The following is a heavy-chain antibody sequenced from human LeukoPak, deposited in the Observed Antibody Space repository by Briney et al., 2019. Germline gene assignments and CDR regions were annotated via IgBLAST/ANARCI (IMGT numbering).Heavy chain of an antibody. J-gene: IGHJ4*02. V-gene: IGHV3-23*01. CDR1: GFTFSGYA. CDR2: ISGSGGGT. D-gene: IGHD2-2*01. Sequence: AGGSLRLSCAASGFTFSGYAMSWVRQAPGKGLEWVSTISGSGGGTYHADSVKGRFTIFRDNSKNSLYLQMNSLRTEDTALYYCAKATRADCSSTSCYEVDYWGQGTLVTVSS. CDR3: AKATRADCSSTSCYEVDY.